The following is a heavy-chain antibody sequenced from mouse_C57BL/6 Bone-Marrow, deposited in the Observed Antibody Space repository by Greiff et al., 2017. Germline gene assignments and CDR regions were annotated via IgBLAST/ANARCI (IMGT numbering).Heavy chain of an antibody. CDR3: TKGFGGYFDV. Sequence: QVQLQQSGAELVRPGASVTLSCKASGYTFTDYEMHWVKQTPVHGLEWIGAIDPETGGTAYNQKFKGKAILTADKSSSTAYMELRSLTSEDSAVYYCTKGFGGYFDVWGTGTTVTVSS. CDR2: IDPETGGT. CDR1: GYTFTDYE. V-gene: IGHV1-15*01. J-gene: IGHJ1*03.